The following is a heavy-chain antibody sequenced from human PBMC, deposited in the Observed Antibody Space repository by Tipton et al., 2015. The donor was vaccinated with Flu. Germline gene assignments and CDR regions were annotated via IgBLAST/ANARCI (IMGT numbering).Heavy chain of an antibody. CDR3: ARARYGSSTCCYEDWFDP. CDR2: INHSGST. D-gene: IGHD2-2*01. Sequence: LRLSCAVYGGSFSGYYWSWIRQPPGKGLEWIGEINHSGSTNYNPSLKSRVTISVDTSKNQFSLKLSSVTAADTAVYYCARARYGSSTCCYEDWFDPWGQGTLLTVSS. V-gene: IGHV4-34*01. J-gene: IGHJ5*02. CDR1: GGSFSGYY.